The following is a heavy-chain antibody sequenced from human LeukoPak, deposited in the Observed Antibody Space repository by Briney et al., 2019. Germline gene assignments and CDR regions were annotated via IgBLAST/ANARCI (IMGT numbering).Heavy chain of an antibody. J-gene: IGHJ4*02. D-gene: IGHD3-9*01. CDR1: GYTFTSYY. V-gene: IGHV1-46*01. CDR3: ARGYDILTGYSSFDY. CDR2: INPSGGST. Sequence: ASVKVSCKASGYTFTSYYMHWVRQAPGQGLEWMGIINPSGGSTSYAQKFQGRVTMTRGTSTSTVYMELSSLRSEDTAVYYCARGYDILTGYSSFDYWGQGTLVTVSS.